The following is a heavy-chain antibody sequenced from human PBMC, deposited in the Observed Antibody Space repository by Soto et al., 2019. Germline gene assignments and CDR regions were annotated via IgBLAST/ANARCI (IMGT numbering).Heavy chain of an antibody. CDR1: GGSFSDYY. CDR3: AREPTTVTNYYYYALDV. CDR2: INHSGST. J-gene: IGHJ6*02. V-gene: IGHV4-34*01. D-gene: IGHD4-17*01. Sequence: TLSLTCAVYGGSFSDYYWSWIRQPPGKGLEWIGEINHSGSTNYNPSLKSRVTISVDTSKNQFSLKLISVTAADTAVYYCAREPTTVTNYYYYALDVWGQGTTVTVSS.